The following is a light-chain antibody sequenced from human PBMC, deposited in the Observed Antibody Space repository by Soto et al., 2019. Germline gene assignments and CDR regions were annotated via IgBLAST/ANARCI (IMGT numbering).Light chain of an antibody. Sequence: EIVMTQSPATLYVSPGERATLSCRASQSVSSNIAWYQQKHGQAPRLLIYGASSTRATGITARFSGSGSGTEFTLTISSLQSEDFAVYYCQQYNNWPFTFGGGTKVEIK. J-gene: IGKJ4*01. CDR3: QQYNNWPFT. CDR1: QSVSSN. CDR2: GASS. V-gene: IGKV3-15*01.